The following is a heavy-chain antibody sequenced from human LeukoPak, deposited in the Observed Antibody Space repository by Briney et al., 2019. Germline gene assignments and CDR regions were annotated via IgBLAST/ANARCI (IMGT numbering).Heavy chain of an antibody. CDR1: GFTFSNYW. CDR3: ARLGVVGTGNWFDP. CDR2: IKRDGTEI. J-gene: IGHJ5*02. V-gene: IGHV3-7*01. D-gene: IGHD6-19*01. Sequence: GGSLRLSCAASGFTFSNYWMSWLGQAPGKGLEWVANIKRDGTEIYCVDSLKGRFTISRDNAKNSLYLQMDRLRAEDTAVYYCARLGVVGTGNWFDPWGQGTLVTVSS.